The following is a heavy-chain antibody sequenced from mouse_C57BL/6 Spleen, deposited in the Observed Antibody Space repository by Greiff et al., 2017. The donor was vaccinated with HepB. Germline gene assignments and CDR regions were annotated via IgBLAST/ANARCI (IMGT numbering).Heavy chain of an antibody. CDR3: ARAFMGPFDY. CDR1: GFTFSDYG. Sequence: EVQLQESGGGLEKPGGSLKLSCAASGFTFSDYGMHWVRQAPEKGLEWVAYISSGSSTIYYADTVKGRFTISRDNAKNTLFLQMTSLRSEDTAMYYCARAFMGPFDYWGQGTTLTVSS. V-gene: IGHV5-17*01. CDR2: ISSGSSTI. D-gene: IGHD4-1*01. J-gene: IGHJ2*01.